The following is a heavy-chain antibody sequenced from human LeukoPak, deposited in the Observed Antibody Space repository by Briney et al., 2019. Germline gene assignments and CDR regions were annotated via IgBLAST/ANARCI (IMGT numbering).Heavy chain of an antibody. V-gene: IGHV1-8*01. Sequence: EASVKVSCKASGYTFTNYEINWVRQATGHGLEWMGWMNPNSGDTAYAQKFQGRITMTRSTSITTACMELSGLRSEDTAVYYCARGLGSYDSSELTWPMISFWGQGTQVTVSS. CDR2: MNPNSGDT. J-gene: IGHJ4*02. CDR1: GYTFTNYE. D-gene: IGHD3-22*01. CDR3: ARGLGSYDSSELTWPMISF.